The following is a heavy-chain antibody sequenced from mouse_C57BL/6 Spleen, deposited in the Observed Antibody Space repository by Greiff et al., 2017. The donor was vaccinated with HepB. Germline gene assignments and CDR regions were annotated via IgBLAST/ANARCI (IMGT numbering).Heavy chain of an antibody. J-gene: IGHJ1*03. CDR2: INYDGSST. D-gene: IGHD2-3*01. V-gene: IGHV5-16*01. CDR1: GFTFSDYY. CDR3: ARGDDYWYFDV. Sequence: EVQRVESEGGLVQPGSSMKLSCTASGFTFSDYYMAWVRQVPEKGLEWVANINYDGSSTYYLDSLKSRFIISRDNAKNILYLQMSSLKSEDTATYYCARGDDYWYFDVWGTGTTVTVSS.